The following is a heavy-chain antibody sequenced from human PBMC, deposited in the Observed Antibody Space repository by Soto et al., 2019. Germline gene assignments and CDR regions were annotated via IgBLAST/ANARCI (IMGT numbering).Heavy chain of an antibody. Sequence: PGGSLRLSCAASGYTFSSYAMSWVRQAPGKGLEWVSAISGSGGSTYYADSVKGRFTISRDNSKNTLYLQMNSLRAEDTAAYYCARGPNHIVVVTAILALAVWGQGTTVTVSS. CDR1: GYTFSSYA. D-gene: IGHD2-21*02. J-gene: IGHJ6*02. CDR3: ARGPNHIVVVTAILALAV. V-gene: IGHV3-23*01. CDR2: ISGSGGST.